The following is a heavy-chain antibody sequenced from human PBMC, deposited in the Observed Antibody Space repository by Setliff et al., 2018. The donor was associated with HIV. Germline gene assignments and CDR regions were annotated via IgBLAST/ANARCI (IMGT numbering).Heavy chain of an antibody. D-gene: IGHD3-22*01. V-gene: IGHV4-39*07. CDR1: GASISSNSYY. J-gene: IGHJ6*02. CDR2: IYYNGNT. CDR3: ARSRTSSGYYGVTGYGMDV. Sequence: SETLSLTCSVSGASISSNSYYWGWIRQPPGKGLEWVGSIYYNGNTFYNQSLQSRVTISLDTSKNQFSLELRSVTAADTALYYCARSRTSSGYYGVTGYGMDVWGQGTTVTVSS.